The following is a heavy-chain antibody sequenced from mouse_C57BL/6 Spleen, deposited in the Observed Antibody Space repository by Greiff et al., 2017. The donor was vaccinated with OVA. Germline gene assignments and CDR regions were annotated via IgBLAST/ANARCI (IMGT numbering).Heavy chain of an antibody. CDR2: INPGSGGT. CDR1: GYAFTNYL. V-gene: IGHV1-54*01. D-gene: IGHD1-1*01. J-gene: IGHJ2*01. CDR3: ASSDYYGSSYYFDY. Sequence: QVQLKQSGAELVRPGTSVKVSCKASGYAFTNYLIEWVKQRPGQGLEWIGVINPGSGGTNYNEKFKGKATLTADKSSSTAYMQLSSLTSEDSAVYFCASSDYYGSSYYFDYWGQGTTLTVSS.